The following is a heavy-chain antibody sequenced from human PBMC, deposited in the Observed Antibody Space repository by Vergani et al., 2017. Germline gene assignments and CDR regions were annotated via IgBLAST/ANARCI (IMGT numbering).Heavy chain of an antibody. J-gene: IGHJ6*02. CDR3: AKARDPNCKGGNCYSYYYGLDL. Sequence: EVQLVESGGGLVQPGGSLRLSCAASGFIVSSNYMSWVRQAPGKGLEWVSAISGSGGNTFYTDSVKGRFTISRDNSKDTLYLQMNSLRVEDTAIYYCAKARDPNCKGGNCYSYYYGLDLWGQGTTVTVSS. CDR1: GFIVSSNY. V-gene: IGHV3-23*04. CDR2: ISGSGGNT. D-gene: IGHD2-21*01.